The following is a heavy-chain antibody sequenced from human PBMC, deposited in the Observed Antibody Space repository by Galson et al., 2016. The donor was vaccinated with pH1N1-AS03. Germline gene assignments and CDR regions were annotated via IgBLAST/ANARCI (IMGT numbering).Heavy chain of an antibody. Sequence: CAISGDSVSSHSAAWNWIRLSPSRGLEWLGRTYYRSRWKNDYAVSVKSRIIINPGTSKNQFSLQLNSVTPEDTAIYYCAGMQLGALHFWGRGTLVTVSS. J-gene: IGHJ4*02. D-gene: IGHD1-1*01. CDR1: GDSVSSHSAA. V-gene: IGHV6-1*01. CDR2: TYYRSRWKN. CDR3: AGMQLGALHF.